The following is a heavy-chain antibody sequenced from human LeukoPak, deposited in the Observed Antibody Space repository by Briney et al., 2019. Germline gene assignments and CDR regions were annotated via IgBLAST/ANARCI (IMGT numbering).Heavy chain of an antibody. V-gene: IGHV4-59*12. CDR2: ISYTGIA. CDR3: ARLYDFWSGYFIHYGMDV. J-gene: IGHJ6*02. D-gene: IGHD3-3*01. CDR1: GGSISGYY. Sequence: PSETLSLTCTVSGGSISGYYWSWIRQPPGKGLEWIGYISYTGIANYNPSLKSRVTISLDTSKNQFSLKLSSVTAADTAVYYCARLYDFWSGYFIHYGMDVWGQGTTVTVPS.